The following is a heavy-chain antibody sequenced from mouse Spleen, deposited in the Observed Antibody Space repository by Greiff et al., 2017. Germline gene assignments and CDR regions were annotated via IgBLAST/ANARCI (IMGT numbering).Heavy chain of an antibody. CDR3: TDSSGYRGDY. CDR2: IDPENGDT. D-gene: IGHD3-2*01. CDR1: GFNIKDDY. Sequence: VQLKQSGAELVRPGASVKLSCTASGFNIKDDYMHWVKQRPEQGLEWIGWIDPENGDTEYASKFQGKATITADTSSNTAYLQLSSLTSEDTAVYYCTDSSGYRGDYWGQGTTLTVSS. J-gene: IGHJ2*01. V-gene: IGHV14-4*01.